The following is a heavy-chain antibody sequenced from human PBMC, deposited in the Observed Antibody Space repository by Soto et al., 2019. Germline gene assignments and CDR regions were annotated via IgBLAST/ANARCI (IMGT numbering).Heavy chain of an antibody. V-gene: IGHV5-51*01. CDR2: IYPGDSDT. D-gene: IGHD6-19*01. J-gene: IGHJ5*02. CDR3: ARRRANSSGWLGDNWFDP. Sequence: GESLTISCKGSGYSFTSYWIGWVRQMPGKGLEWMGIIYPGDSDTRYSPSFQGQVTISADKSISTAYLQWSSLKASDTAMYYCARRRANSSGWLGDNWFDPWGQGTLVTVSS. CDR1: GYSFTSYW.